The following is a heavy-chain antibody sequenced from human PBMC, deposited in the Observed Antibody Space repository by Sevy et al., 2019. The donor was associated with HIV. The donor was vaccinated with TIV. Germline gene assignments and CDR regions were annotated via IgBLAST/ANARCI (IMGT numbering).Heavy chain of an antibody. Sequence: ASVKVSCKASGGTFSSYAISWVRQAPGQGLEWMGGIIPIFGTANYAQKFQGRVTITADESTSTAYMELSSLRSEDTAVYYCAGDSSGVTIFGVVIDLGMDVWGQGTTVTVSS. CDR3: AGDSSGVTIFGVVIDLGMDV. D-gene: IGHD3-3*01. J-gene: IGHJ6*02. CDR2: IIPIFGTA. V-gene: IGHV1-69*13. CDR1: GGTFSSYA.